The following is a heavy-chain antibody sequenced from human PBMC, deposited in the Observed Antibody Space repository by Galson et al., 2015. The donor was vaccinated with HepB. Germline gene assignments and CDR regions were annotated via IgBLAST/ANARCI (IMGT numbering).Heavy chain of an antibody. Sequence: SVKVSCKASGYTFTGYYMHWVRQAPGQGLEWMGRINPNSGGTNYAQKFQGRVTMTRDTSISTAYMELSRLRSDDTAVYYCARDQDSSGYPAGDDAFDIWGQGTMVTVSS. CDR1: GYTFTGYY. V-gene: IGHV1-2*06. CDR2: INPNSGGT. D-gene: IGHD3-22*01. CDR3: ARDQDSSGYPAGDDAFDI. J-gene: IGHJ3*02.